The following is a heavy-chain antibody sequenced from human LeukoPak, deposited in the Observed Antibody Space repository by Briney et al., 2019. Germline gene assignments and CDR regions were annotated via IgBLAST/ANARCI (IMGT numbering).Heavy chain of an antibody. CDR2: IKEDGSLK. CDR3: VRDWAPASMQAAPFDC. Sequence: PGGSLRLSCAASGFGFSNFWMSWVRQAPGKGPEWVANIKEDGSLKNYVDSVEGRFTVSRDNAKITLYLQMNSLRLEDTAVYYCVRDWAPASMQAAPFDCWGQGTLVTVSS. D-gene: IGHD2/OR15-2a*01. J-gene: IGHJ4*02. CDR1: GFGFSNFW. V-gene: IGHV3-7*01.